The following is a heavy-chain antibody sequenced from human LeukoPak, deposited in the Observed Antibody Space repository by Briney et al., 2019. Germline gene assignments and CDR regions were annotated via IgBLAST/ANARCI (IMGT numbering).Heavy chain of an antibody. D-gene: IGHD1-26*01. Sequence: PSETLSLTCTVSGGSISSYYWSWIRQPPGKGLEWIGYIYYSGSTNYNPSLKSRVTISVDTSKNQFSLKLTSVTAADTAVYYCAGNSGSYFMSFDYWGQGTLVTVSS. V-gene: IGHV4-59*01. CDR1: GGSISSYY. CDR2: IYYSGST. CDR3: AGNSGSYFMSFDY. J-gene: IGHJ4*02.